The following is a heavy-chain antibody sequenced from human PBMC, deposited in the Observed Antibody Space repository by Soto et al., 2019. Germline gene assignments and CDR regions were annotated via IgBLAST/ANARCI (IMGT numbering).Heavy chain of an antibody. J-gene: IGHJ4*02. V-gene: IGHV4-59*01. CDR1: GGSISSFY. Sequence: QVQLQESGPGLVKPSETLSLNCTVSGGSISSFYWSWIRQSPGKGLEWIGYMYYTGSTVYNPSLKSRVTISRDSSKTQFSLKLSSVTAADTAVYYCARVMYGSGSYLHTFDYWGQGTLVTVSS. CDR2: MYYTGST. D-gene: IGHD3-10*01. CDR3: ARVMYGSGSYLHTFDY.